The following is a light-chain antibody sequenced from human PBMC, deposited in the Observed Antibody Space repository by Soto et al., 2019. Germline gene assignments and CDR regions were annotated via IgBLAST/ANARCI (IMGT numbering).Light chain of an antibody. CDR1: QSIGSA. J-gene: IGKJ2*01. CDR2: DAS. V-gene: IGKV3-11*01. CDR3: QQRRNWMYT. Sequence: VLTQSPATLSLSPGERATLSCRASQSIGSALAWYQQMPGQAPRLLIYDASQSSNGIPSRFSGSGSGTDFTLTISRLAPEDFAVYYGQQRRNWMYTFGPGTKIEIK.